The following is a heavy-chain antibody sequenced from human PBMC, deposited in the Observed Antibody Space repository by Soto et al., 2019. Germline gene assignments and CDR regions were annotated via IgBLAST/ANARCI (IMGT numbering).Heavy chain of an antibody. Sequence: VKVSCKASGGTFSSYAISWVRQAPGQGLEWMGGIIPIFGTANYAQKFQGRVTITADESTSTAYMELSSLRSEDTAVYYCAVAFYYGSGSSGDAIHIWGQATILTGS. D-gene: IGHD3-10*01. J-gene: IGHJ3*02. CDR1: GGTFSSYA. CDR3: AVAFYYGSGSSGDAIHI. V-gene: IGHV1-69*13. CDR2: IIPIFGTA.